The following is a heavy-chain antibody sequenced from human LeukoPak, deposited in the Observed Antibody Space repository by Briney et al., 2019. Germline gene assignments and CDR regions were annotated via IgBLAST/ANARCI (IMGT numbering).Heavy chain of an antibody. V-gene: IGHV3-7*01. J-gene: IGHJ3*02. CDR1: GFTFSSYW. CDR2: IKQDGSEK. Sequence: GGSLRLSCAASGFTFSSYWMSWVRQAPGKGLEWVANIKQDGSEKYYVDSVKGRFTISRDNAKNSLYLQMNSLRAEDTAVYYCARVAGPYYDFWSGSVGAFDIWGQGTMVTVSS. D-gene: IGHD3-3*01. CDR3: ARVAGPYYDFWSGSVGAFDI.